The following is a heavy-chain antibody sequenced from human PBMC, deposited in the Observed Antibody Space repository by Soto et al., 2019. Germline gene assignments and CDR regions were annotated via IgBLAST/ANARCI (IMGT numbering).Heavy chain of an antibody. CDR2: ISGSGGSP. V-gene: IGHV3-23*01. D-gene: IGHD3-3*01. CDR3: ATPGSLYYDFWTAPVNY. J-gene: IGHJ4*02. Sequence: EVQLLESGGGLVQPGGSLRLSCTGSGFTFTIYAMSWVRQAPGKGLEWVSAISGSGGSPYYADSVKGRFTISRDNSKYTLYLQMNSLRAEDTAVYYCATPGSLYYDFWTAPVNYWGQGALVTVSS. CDR1: GFTFTIYA.